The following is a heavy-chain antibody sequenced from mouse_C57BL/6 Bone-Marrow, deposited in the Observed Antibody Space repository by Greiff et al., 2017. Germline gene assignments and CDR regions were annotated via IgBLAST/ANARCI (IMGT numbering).Heavy chain of an antibody. Sequence: EVKLMESGGGLVKPGGSLKLSCAASGFTFSDYGMHWVRQAPEKGLEWVAYISSGSSTIYYADTVKGRFTISRDNAKNNLYLQMSHLKSEDTAMYYCARDRGFYYAMDYWGQGTSVTVSS. CDR2: ISSGSSTI. CDR1: GFTFSDYG. J-gene: IGHJ4*01. CDR3: ARDRGFYYAMDY. V-gene: IGHV5-17*03.